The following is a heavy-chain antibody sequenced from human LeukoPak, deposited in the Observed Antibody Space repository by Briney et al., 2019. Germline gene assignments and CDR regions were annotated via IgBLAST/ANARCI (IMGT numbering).Heavy chain of an antibody. CDR3: ARGGWFGELLRPFDY. D-gene: IGHD3-10*01. V-gene: IGHV3-13*01. CDR2: IGTAGDT. Sequence: GGSLRLSCAASGFTFSNYDMHWVRQATGKGLEWVSAIGTAGDTYYSGSVKGRFTIFRENAKNSLYLQMNSLKAGDTAVYYCARGGWFGELLRPFDYWGQGSLVTVSS. J-gene: IGHJ4*02. CDR1: GFTFSNYD.